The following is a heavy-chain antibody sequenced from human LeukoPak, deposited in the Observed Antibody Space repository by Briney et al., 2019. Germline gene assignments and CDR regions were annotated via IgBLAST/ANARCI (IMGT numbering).Heavy chain of an antibody. CDR2: INPNSGGT. Sequence: ASVKVSCKASGYTFTGYYMHWVRQAPGQGLEWMGWINPNSGGTNYAQKFQGRVTMTRDTSISTAYMELSRLRSDDTAVYYCQTGGSSWYSPFDYWGQGTLVTVSS. V-gene: IGHV1-2*02. J-gene: IGHJ4*02. CDR1: GYTFTGYY. CDR3: QTGGSSWYSPFDY. D-gene: IGHD6-13*01.